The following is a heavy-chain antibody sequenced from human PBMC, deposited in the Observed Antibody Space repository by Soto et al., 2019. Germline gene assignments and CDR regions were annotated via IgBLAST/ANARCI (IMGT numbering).Heavy chain of an antibody. V-gene: IGHV4-39*01. CDR3: AGTKWIQLWLGPIDY. D-gene: IGHD5-18*01. J-gene: IGHJ4*02. CDR2: IYYSGST. CDR1: GGSISGSSYY. Sequence: SETLSLTCTVSGGSISGSSYYWGWIRQPPGKGLEWIGSIYYSGSTYYNPSLKSRVTISVDTSKNQFSLKLSSVTAADTAVYYCAGTKWIQLWLGPIDYWGQGTLVTVSS.